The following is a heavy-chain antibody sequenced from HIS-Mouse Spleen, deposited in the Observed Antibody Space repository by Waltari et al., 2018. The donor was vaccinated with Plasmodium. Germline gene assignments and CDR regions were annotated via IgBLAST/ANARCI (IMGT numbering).Heavy chain of an antibody. CDR1: GGSFSGCY. CDR3: ARVTSSGVYWYFDL. D-gene: IGHD3-3*01. Sequence: QVQLQQWGAGLLKPSETLSLTCPVYGGSFSGCYWSLLRHPPGKGLGWIGEINHSGSTNYNPSLKSRVTISVDTSKNQFSLKLSSVTAADTAVYYCARVTSSGVYWYFDLWGRGTLVTVSS. V-gene: IGHV4-34*01. J-gene: IGHJ2*01. CDR2: INHSGST.